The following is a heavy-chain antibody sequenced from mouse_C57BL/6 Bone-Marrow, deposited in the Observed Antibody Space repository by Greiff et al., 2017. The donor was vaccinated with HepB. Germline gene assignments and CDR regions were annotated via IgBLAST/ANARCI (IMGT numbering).Heavy chain of an antibody. J-gene: IGHJ2*01. CDR2: ISTGGSYT. D-gene: IGHD2-10*02. V-gene: IGHV5-6*01. CDR3: ARSGYGNYCFDY. CDR1: GFTFSSYG. Sequence: EVHLVEPGGDLVKPGGSLKLSCAASGFTFSSYGMSWVRQTPDKRLEWVATISTGGSYTYYPDSVKGRFTLSRDNSKNTMYLQLSSLTSEDTAMYYCARSGYGNYCFDYWGQGTTLTVSS.